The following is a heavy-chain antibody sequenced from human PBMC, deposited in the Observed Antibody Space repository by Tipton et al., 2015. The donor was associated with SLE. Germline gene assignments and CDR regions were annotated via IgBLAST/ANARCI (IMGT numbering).Heavy chain of an antibody. CDR1: GFTFSTSN. Sequence: SLRLSCATSGFTFSTSNMHWVRQAPGKGLEWVSLIRFDRAHQYNADSVKGRFTTSRDSSTSTVYLQMNSLRIEDTAVYYCAKDGSNWNLDYWGLGTLVTVSS. D-gene: IGHD1-1*01. CDR3: AKDGSNWNLDY. V-gene: IGHV3-30*02. J-gene: IGHJ4*02. CDR2: IRFDRAHQ.